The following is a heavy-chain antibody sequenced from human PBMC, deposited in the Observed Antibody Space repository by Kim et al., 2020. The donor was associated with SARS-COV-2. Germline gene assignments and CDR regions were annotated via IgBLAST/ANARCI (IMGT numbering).Heavy chain of an antibody. CDR3: AGNVVVRENWGWFDP. CDR2: IYYNGNT. V-gene: IGHV4-59*01. D-gene: IGHD2-15*01. Sequence: SETLSLTCTVSGGSITNYYWSWIRQSPGKGLEWIGYIYYNGNTKYNPSLKSRVTISLDTSKSQFSLKLSSVTAADTAVYYCAGNVVVRENWGWFDPWGQGTQVTVSS. CDR1: GGSITNYY. J-gene: IGHJ5*02.